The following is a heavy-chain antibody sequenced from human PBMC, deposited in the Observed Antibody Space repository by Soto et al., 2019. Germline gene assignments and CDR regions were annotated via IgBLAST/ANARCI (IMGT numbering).Heavy chain of an antibody. CDR3: ARCVRRTYDAFDI. J-gene: IGHJ3*02. D-gene: IGHD2-8*01. CDR2: IYYSGST. Sequence: QLQLQESGPGLVKPSETLSLTCTVSGGSISSSSYYWGWIRQPPGKGLEWIGSIYYSGSTYYNPSLKSRVTISVDTSKNQFSLKLSSVTAADTAVHYCARCVRRTYDAFDIWGQGTMVTVSS. CDR1: GGSISSSSYY. V-gene: IGHV4-39*01.